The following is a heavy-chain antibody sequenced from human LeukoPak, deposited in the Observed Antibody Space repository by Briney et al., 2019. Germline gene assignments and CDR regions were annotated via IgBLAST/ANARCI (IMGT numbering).Heavy chain of an antibody. CDR1: GVSISNHY. D-gene: IGHD2-15*01. CDR3: VRHSRVVAFDY. CDR2: IYYTGNT. V-gene: IGHV4-59*08. Sequence: SEALSLTCTVSGVSISNHYSSWIRQPPGKGLEWIGYIYYTGNTNYNPSLKSRVTISEDTSKNQVSLELSSVTAADTAVYYCVRHSRVVAFDYWGQGNLVTVSS. J-gene: IGHJ4*02.